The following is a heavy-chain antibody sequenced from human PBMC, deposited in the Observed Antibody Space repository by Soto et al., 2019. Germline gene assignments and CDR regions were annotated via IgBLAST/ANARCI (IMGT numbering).Heavy chain of an antibody. Sequence: QVQLVQSGAEVKKPGASVKVSCKASGYTFTTYGISWVRQAPGQGLEWMGWISAYNGNTNYAQSLQGRVTMTTDTSTSTAFMDLRILTSDDTAVYYCARVVEATVTADYWGQGTLVAVSS. CDR1: GYTFTTYG. D-gene: IGHD4-17*01. J-gene: IGHJ4*02. CDR3: ARVVEATVTADY. CDR2: ISAYNGNT. V-gene: IGHV1-18*01.